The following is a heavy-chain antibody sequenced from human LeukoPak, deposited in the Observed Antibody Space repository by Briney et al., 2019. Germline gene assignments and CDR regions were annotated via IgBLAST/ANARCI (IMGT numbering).Heavy chain of an antibody. D-gene: IGHD6-19*01. CDR2: ISDSGGST. J-gene: IGHJ4*02. CDR1: GFTFSSYA. V-gene: IGHV3-23*01. CDR3: AKDRRRIAVAGISPFDY. Sequence: GGSLRLSCAASGFTFSSYAMSWVRQAPGKGLEWVSAISDSGGSTYYADSVKGRFTISRDNSKNTLYLQMNSLRAEDTAVYYCAKDRRRIAVAGISPFDYWGQGTLVTVSS.